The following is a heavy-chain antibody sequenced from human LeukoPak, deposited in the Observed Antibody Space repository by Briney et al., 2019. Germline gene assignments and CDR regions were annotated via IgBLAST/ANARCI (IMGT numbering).Heavy chain of an antibody. D-gene: IGHD3-22*01. CDR2: ISSSSSYI. CDR3: ARALYDGSGYYSHFDY. V-gene: IGHV3-21*01. J-gene: IGHJ4*02. Sequence: GGSLRLSCAASGFTFSTYSMTWVRQAPGKGLEWVSSISSSSSYIYYADSVKGRFTISRDNAKNSLYLQMNSLRAEDTAVYYCARALYDGSGYYSHFDYWGQGTLVTVSS. CDR1: GFTFSTYS.